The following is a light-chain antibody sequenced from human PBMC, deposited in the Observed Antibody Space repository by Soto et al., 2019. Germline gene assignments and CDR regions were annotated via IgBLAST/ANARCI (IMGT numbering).Light chain of an antibody. CDR2: GNS. J-gene: IGLJ2*01. Sequence: QSVLTQPPSVSGAPGQRVTISCTGSSSNIGAGYDVHWYQQFPGTAPKLLIYGNSNRPSGVPARFSGSKSGSSASLAITGLQAEDAADYYCQSYDSSLTGPKVLFGGGTKVTVL. CDR3: QSYDSSLTGPKVL. CDR1: SSNIGAGYD. V-gene: IGLV1-40*01.